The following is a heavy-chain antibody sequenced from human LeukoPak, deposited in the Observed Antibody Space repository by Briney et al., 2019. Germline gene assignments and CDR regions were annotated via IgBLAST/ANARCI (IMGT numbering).Heavy chain of an antibody. CDR2: ISAYNGKT. D-gene: IGHD1-26*01. J-gene: IGHJ3*02. Sequence: ASVKVSCKASGYTFTSYGISWVRQAPGQGLVWMGWISAYNGKTIHAQKLQDRVTMTTDTPTSTGYMELRSLISDDTAVYYCARPIGEHAFDIWGQGTMVTVSS. CDR1: GYTFTSYG. V-gene: IGHV1-18*01. CDR3: ARPIGEHAFDI.